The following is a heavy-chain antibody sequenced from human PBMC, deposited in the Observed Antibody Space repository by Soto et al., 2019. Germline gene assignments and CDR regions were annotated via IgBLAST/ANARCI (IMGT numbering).Heavy chain of an antibody. J-gene: IGHJ4*02. CDR2: IYYSGST. CDR3: ARHTPAISISDH. D-gene: IGHD2-15*01. CDR1: GGSISSSSYY. Sequence: QLQLQESGPGLVKPSETLSLTCTVSGGSISSSSYYWGWIRQPPGKGLEWIGSIYYSGSTYYNPSLKSRVTIPVDTSKDDFSLKLSSVTAADTAVYYCARHTPAISISDHWGQGTLVTVSS. V-gene: IGHV4-39*01.